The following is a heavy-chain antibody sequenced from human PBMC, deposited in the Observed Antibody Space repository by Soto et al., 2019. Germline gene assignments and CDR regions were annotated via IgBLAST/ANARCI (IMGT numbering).Heavy chain of an antibody. CDR3: ARSGRGSMWYPLP. D-gene: IGHD6-13*01. CDR2: ISSSGSTI. Sequence: GGPLRLSCAASGFTFSDYYMSWIRQAPGKGLEWVSYISSSGSTIYYADSVKGRFTISRDNAKNSLFLQMNSLRDEDTAVYYCARSGRGSMWYPLPWGQGTLVTVSS. CDR1: GFTFSDYY. V-gene: IGHV3-11*01. J-gene: IGHJ5*02.